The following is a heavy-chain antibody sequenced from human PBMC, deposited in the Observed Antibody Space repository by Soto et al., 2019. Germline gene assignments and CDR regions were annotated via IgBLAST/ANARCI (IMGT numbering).Heavy chain of an antibody. Sequence: QVQLVQSGAEVTKPGSSVRVSCKASGDTFTGHSISWVRQAPAQGLEGVGVITPMLGTTNYSPNFPGRVTMTADYSPSTAFRDLTRLKSYDTTVYDCATLILDPEGANLQLMFGLDVWGQWTTVSVSS. D-gene: IGHD1-1*01. CDR3: ATLILDPEGANLQLMFGLDV. CDR1: GDTFTGHS. V-gene: IGHV1-69*01. CDR2: ITPMLGTT. J-gene: IGHJ6*02.